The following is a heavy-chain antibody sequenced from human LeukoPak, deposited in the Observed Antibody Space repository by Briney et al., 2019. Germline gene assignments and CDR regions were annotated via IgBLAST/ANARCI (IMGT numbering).Heavy chain of an antibody. CDR1: GSSFTSYW. CDR2: IFPGDSDT. V-gene: IGHV5-51*01. CDR3: ARAFRCSGGRCYADY. J-gene: IGHJ4*02. Sequence: GASLQISCKCSGSSFTSYWIGWVRQTPGKGLERMGIIFPGDSDTRYSPSFEGQVTISADKSISTAYLQWSSLKASDTALYYCARAFRCSGGRCYADYWGQGTQVTVSS. D-gene: IGHD2-15*01.